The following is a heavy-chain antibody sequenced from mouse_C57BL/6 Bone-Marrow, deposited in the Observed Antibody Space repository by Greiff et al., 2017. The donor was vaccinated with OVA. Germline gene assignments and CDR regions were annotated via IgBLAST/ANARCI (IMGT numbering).Heavy chain of an antibody. V-gene: IGHV3-6*01. CDR2: ISYDGSN. J-gene: IGHJ4*01. CDR3: ERNAYYSNYDYYAMDY. Sequence: EVKLQESGPGLVKPSQSLSLTCSVTGYSITSGYYWNWIRQFPGNKLEWMGYISYDGSNNYNPSLKNRISITRDTSKNQFFLKLNSVTTEDTATYYGERNAYYSNYDYYAMDYWGQGTSVTVSS. CDR1: GYSITSGYY. D-gene: IGHD2-5*01.